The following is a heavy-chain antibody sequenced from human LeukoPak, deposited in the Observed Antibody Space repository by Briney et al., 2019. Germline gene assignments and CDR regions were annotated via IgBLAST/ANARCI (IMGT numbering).Heavy chain of an antibody. Sequence: PGGSLRLPCAASGFTFSSYAMSWVRQAPGKGLEWVSAISGSGGSTYYADSVKGRFTISRDNSKNTLYLQMNSLRAEDTAVYYCAISSSSAEYFQHWGQGTLVTVSS. CDR1: GFTFSSYA. CDR2: ISGSGGST. V-gene: IGHV3-23*01. J-gene: IGHJ1*01. D-gene: IGHD6-6*01. CDR3: AISSSSAEYFQH.